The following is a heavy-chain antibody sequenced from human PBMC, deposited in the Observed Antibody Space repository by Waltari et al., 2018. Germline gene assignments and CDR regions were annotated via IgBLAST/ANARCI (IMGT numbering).Heavy chain of an antibody. V-gene: IGHV4-34*01. CDR2: INHSGST. D-gene: IGHD1-26*01. CDR3: ARGGGRVGYYFDY. J-gene: IGHJ4*02. Sequence: QVQLQQWGAGLLKPSETLSLTCAVYGGSFSGYYWSWIRQPPGKGLEWIGEINHSGSTNYNPSLKSRVTISVDTSKNQFSLKLSSVTAADTAVYYCARGGGRVGYYFDYWGQGTLVTVSS. CDR1: GGSFSGYY.